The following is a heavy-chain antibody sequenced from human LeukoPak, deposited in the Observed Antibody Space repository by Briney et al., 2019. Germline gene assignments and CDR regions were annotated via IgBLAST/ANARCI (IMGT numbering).Heavy chain of an antibody. CDR1: GFTFSSYW. CDR3: ARVVSYYDFWSGYSYYYYMDV. J-gene: IGHJ6*03. Sequence: GGSLRLSCAASGFTFSSYWMSWVRQAPGKGLEWVANIKQDGSEKYYVDSVKGRFTISRDNAKNSLYLQMNSLRAEDTAVYYCARVVSYYDFWSGYSYYYYMDVWGKGTTVTVSS. D-gene: IGHD3-3*01. CDR2: IKQDGSEK. V-gene: IGHV3-7*01.